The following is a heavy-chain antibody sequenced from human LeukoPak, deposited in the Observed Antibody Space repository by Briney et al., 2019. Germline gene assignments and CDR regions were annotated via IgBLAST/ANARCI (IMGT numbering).Heavy chain of an antibody. J-gene: IGHJ4*02. CDR3: ARGLSYAVAYGDY. CDR1: GFIFTDYW. D-gene: IGHD6-19*01. V-gene: IGHV3-74*01. Sequence: GGSLRLSCAPSGFIFTDYWFHWVRQTPGQGLVWVAAINRDGTGTSHADSVRGRFTVSRDNAKNTLYLQLNGLRADDTAVYCARGLSYAVAYGDYWGQGTLVTVSS. CDR2: INRDGTGT.